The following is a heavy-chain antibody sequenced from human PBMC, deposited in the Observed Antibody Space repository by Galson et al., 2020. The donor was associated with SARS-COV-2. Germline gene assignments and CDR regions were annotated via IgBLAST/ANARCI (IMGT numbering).Heavy chain of an antibody. V-gene: IGHV5-10-1*01. CDR3: ARFPLQPLYNWFDP. CDR1: GYSFTSYW. Sequence: KIGESLKISCKGSGYSFTSYWISWVRQMPGKGLEWMGRIDPSHSYTNYSPSFQGHVTISADKSISTAYLQWSSLKASDTAMYYCARFPLQPLYNWFDPGGQGTLVTISS. J-gene: IGHJ5*02. D-gene: IGHD1-1*01. CDR2: IDPSHSYT.